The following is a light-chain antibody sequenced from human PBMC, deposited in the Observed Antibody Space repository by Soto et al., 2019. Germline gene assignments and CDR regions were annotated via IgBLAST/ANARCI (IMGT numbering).Light chain of an antibody. J-gene: IGLJ1*01. V-gene: IGLV2-14*03. CDR3: SSYTTSNTRQIV. CDR2: DVS. Sequence: QSALTQPASVSGSPGQSITISCTGTSSDVGGYNYVSWYQHHPGKAPKLIIYDVSNRPSGVSIRFSGSKSDNTASLTIYGLQPEDEADYHCSSYTTSNTRQIVFGTGTKVTVL. CDR1: SSDVGGYNY.